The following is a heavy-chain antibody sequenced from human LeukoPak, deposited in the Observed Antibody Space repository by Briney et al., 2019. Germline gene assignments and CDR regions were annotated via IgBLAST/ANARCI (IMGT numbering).Heavy chain of an antibody. CDR2: ISAYNGNT. Sequence: ASVKVSCKASGYTFTSYGISWVRQAPGQGLVLMGWISAYNGNTNYGQKLQGRVTMTTDTSTSTAYMELRSLRSDDTAVYYCSTQTITGTYYYYYGMDVWGQGTTVTVSS. CDR1: GYTFTSYG. D-gene: IGHD1-20*01. CDR3: STQTITGTYYYYYGMDV. V-gene: IGHV1-18*01. J-gene: IGHJ6*02.